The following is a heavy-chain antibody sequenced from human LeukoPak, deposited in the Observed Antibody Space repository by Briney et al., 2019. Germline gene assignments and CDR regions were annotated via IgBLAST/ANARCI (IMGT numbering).Heavy chain of an antibody. CDR1: GFNFRDWG. D-gene: IGHD3-10*01. J-gene: IGHJ5*02. CDR2: IWNDGGRT. V-gene: IGHV3-33*01. Sequence: GGSLRLSCATSGFNFRDWGMHWVRQAPGKGLEWVALIWNDGGRTYYADSVKGRFTISRDNSKDILYLQMNSLRAEDTAVYYCVRDAYGAGTVGWFDPWGQGTLVTVSS. CDR3: VRDAYGAGTVGWFDP.